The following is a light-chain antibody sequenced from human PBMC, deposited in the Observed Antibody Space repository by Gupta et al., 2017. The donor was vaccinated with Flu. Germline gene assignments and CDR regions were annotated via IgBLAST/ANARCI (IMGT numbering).Light chain of an antibody. V-gene: IGKV3-15*01. CDR3: QQYHNWPPLT. Sequence: EIVMTQSPATLSVSPGERATLSCRASQSISRNLAWYQQKPGQAPRLLIYGASTRATGIPAGFSGSGSGTEFTLTISSLQSEDFAVYYCQQYHNWPPLTFGGGTKVEIK. CDR2: GAS. J-gene: IGKJ4*01. CDR1: QSISRN.